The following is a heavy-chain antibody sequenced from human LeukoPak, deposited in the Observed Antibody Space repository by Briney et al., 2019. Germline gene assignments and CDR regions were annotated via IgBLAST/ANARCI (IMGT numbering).Heavy chain of an antibody. D-gene: IGHD4-11*01. CDR3: ARGSYSDYVVNY. CDR2: FYHSGST. V-gene: IGHV4-38-2*02. Sequence: PSETLSLTCTVSGYSISSGFYWGWIQQPPGKGLEWVGTFYHSGSTHYNPSLKSRVTISVDTSKNQFSLKLSSVTVADTAVYYCARGSYSDYVVNYWGQGILVTVSS. CDR1: GYSISSGFY. J-gene: IGHJ4*02.